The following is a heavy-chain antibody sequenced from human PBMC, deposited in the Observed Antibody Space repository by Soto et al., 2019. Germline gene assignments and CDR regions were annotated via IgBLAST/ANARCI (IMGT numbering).Heavy chain of an antibody. Sequence: GGSLSLSCAASGFSFTNFAMSWVRHAPGKGLEWVAGIGASGDITWYADSVKGRLSISRDNSKNTLYLQLNSLRFEDTAVYYCAKDDFTDRGDDYFDYWGPGTLVTVSS. D-gene: IGHD2-21*02. CDR2: IGASGDIT. V-gene: IGHV3-23*01. J-gene: IGHJ4*02. CDR3: AKDDFTDRGDDYFDY. CDR1: GFSFTNFA.